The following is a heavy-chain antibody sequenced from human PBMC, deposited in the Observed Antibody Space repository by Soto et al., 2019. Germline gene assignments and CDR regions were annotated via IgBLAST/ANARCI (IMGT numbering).Heavy chain of an antibody. J-gene: IGHJ4*02. CDR3: ARVDDYVWGSFRP. D-gene: IGHD3-16*02. V-gene: IGHV1-18*01. CDR1: GYTFTTQG. Sequence: ASVKVSCKASGYTFTTQGISWVRQAPGQGLEWMGWISPYNGKTTYAQKVQGRVAMTTDASTSTAYSELRRLRSDATAVYSCARVDDYVWGSFRPWGQGTQVTVSS. CDR2: ISPYNGKT.